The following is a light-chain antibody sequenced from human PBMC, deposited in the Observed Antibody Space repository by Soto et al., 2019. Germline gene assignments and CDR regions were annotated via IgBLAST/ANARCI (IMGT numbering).Light chain of an antibody. J-gene: IGKJ2*01. V-gene: IGKV3-20*01. CDR3: QQYGSSPRT. Sequence: ESVLTQSPDTLSLSPGERATLSCRASQSVSSSYLAWYQQKPGQAPRLLIYGASSRATGIPDRFSGSGSGTDFTLTISRLEPEDFAVYYCQQYGSSPRTFGQGTHLEIK. CDR2: GAS. CDR1: QSVSSSY.